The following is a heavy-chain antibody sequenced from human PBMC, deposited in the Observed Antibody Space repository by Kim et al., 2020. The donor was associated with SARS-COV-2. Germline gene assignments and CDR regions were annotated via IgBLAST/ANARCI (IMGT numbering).Heavy chain of an antibody. V-gene: IGHV3-7*01. CDR3: ASTQTFDY. CDR2: GSGK. J-gene: IGHJ4*02. Sequence: GSGKNLLASVKARFTISRDNAKNSLYLQMNSLRVEDTAVYYCASTQTFDYWGQGNLVTISS.